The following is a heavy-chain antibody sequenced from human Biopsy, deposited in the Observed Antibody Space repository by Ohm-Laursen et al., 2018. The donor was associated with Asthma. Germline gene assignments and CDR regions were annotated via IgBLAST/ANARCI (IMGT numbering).Heavy chain of an antibody. D-gene: IGHD4-17*01. CDR1: GGSINIGDYY. CDR2: IYYSGST. V-gene: IGHV4-31*03. CDR3: ARTTYGDDGFDP. J-gene: IGHJ5*02. Sequence: SQTLSLTCTVSGGSINIGDYYWSWIRQHPVKGLEWIGYIYYSGSTYYNPSLKSRVSISLDTSKNQFSLSLTSVTAADTAVYYCARTTYGDDGFDPWGQGTLGTVSS.